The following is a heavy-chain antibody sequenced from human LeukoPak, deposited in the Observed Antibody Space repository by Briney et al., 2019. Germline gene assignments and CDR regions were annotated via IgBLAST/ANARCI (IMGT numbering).Heavy chain of an antibody. J-gene: IGHJ6*03. D-gene: IGHD1-26*01. CDR2: IYYSGST. CDR1: GGSISSSSYY. CDR3: ARVTVGATYYYYYYMDV. V-gene: IGHV4-39*01. Sequence: PSETLSLTCTVSGGSISSSSYYWGWIRQPPGKGLEWIGSIYYSGSTYYNPSLKSRVTISVDTSKNQFSLKLSSVTAADTAVYYCARVTVGATYYYYYYMDVWGKGTTVTVSS.